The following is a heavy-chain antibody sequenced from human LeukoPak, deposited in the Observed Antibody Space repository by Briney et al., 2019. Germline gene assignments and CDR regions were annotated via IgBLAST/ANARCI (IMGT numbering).Heavy chain of an antibody. V-gene: IGHV4-39*07. CDR3: AREPMYCSSTSCYTMWYFDY. CDR1: GGSISSSTHY. J-gene: IGHJ4*02. CDR2: IYYSGST. Sequence: SETLSLTCTVSGGSISSSTHYWDWIRQPPGNGLEWIGSIYYSGSTYYNPSLKSRVTISVDTSKNQFSLKLSSVTAADTAVYYCAREPMYCSSTSCYTMWYFDYWGQGTLVTVSS. D-gene: IGHD2-2*02.